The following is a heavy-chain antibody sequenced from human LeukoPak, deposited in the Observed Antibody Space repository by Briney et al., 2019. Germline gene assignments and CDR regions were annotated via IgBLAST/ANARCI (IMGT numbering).Heavy chain of an antibody. J-gene: IGHJ4*02. V-gene: IGHV1-69*13. Sequence: GASVKVSCKASGGTFSSYAISWVRQAPGQGLEWMGGIIPIFGTANYAQKFQGRVTITADESTSTAYMELSSLRSEDTAVYYCARGAPMATIRAYYFDYWGQGTLVTVSS. CDR3: ARGAPMATIRAYYFDY. CDR2: IIPIFGTA. D-gene: IGHD5-24*01. CDR1: GGTFSSYA.